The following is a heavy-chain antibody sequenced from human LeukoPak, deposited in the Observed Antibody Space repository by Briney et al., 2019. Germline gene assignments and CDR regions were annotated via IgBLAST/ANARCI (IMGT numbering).Heavy chain of an antibody. CDR3: ARDPVSSSPGYYMDV. D-gene: IGHD6-6*01. V-gene: IGHV4-4*07. CDR2: IYTSGST. CDR1: GGSISSYY. J-gene: IGHJ6*03. Sequence: SETLSLTCTVSGGSISSYYWSWIRQPAGKGLEWIGRIYTSGSTNYNPSLKSRVTMSVDTSKNQFSLKLSSVTAADTAVYYCARDPVSSSPGYYMDVWGKGTTVTVYS.